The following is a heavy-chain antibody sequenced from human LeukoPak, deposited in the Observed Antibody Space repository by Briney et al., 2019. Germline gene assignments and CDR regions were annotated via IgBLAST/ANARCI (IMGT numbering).Heavy chain of an antibody. CDR1: GGTFSSYA. J-gene: IGHJ4*02. D-gene: IGHD3-10*01. CDR2: IIPIFGTA. CDR3: ARAIEGYYYGSGKLVYFDY. Sequence: GASVKVSCKASGGTFSSYAISWVRQAPGQGLEWMGGIIPIFGTANYAQKFQGRVTITADESTSTAYMELSSLRSEDTAVYYCARAIEGYYYGSGKLVYFDYWGQGTLVTVSS. V-gene: IGHV1-69*13.